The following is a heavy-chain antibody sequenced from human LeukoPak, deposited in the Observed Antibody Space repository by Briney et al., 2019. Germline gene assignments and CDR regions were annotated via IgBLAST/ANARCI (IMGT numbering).Heavy chain of an antibody. V-gene: IGHV1-69*06. CDR1: GGTFSSYA. D-gene: IGHD2-2*01. CDR3: ATQFSSSTRYYYYMDV. CDR2: IIPIFGTA. J-gene: IGHJ6*03. Sequence: SVKVSCKASGGTFSSYAISWVRQAPGQGLEWMGGIIPIFGTANYAQKFQGRVTMTEDTSTDTAYMELSSLRSEDTAVYYCATQFSSSTRYYYYMDVWGKGTTVTVSS.